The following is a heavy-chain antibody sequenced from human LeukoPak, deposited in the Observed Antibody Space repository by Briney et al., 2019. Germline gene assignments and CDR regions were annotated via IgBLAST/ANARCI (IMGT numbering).Heavy chain of an antibody. J-gene: IGHJ4*02. CDR3: ASTPYYDFWSGYPYFDY. D-gene: IGHD3-3*01. CDR1: GFTFSSYS. CDR2: ISSSSSYI. V-gene: IGHV3-21*01. Sequence: GGSLRLSCAASGFTFSSYSMNWVRQAPGKGLEWVSSISSSSSYIYYADSVKGRFTISRDNAKNSLYLQMNSLRAEDTAVYYCASTPYYDFWSGYPYFDYWGQGTLVTVSS.